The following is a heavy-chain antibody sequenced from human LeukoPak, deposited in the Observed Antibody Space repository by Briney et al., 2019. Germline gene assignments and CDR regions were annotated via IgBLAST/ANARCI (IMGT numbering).Heavy chain of an antibody. V-gene: IGHV3-48*03. CDR3: ARVGALSSSWLLY. Sequence: GGSLRLSCAASELTFSSYEMHWVRQAPGKGLEWVSYISSSGSTIYYADSVKGRFTISRDNAKNSLYLQMNSLRAEDTAVYFCARVGALSSSWLLYWGQGTLVTVSS. CDR2: ISSSGSTI. CDR1: ELTFSSYE. D-gene: IGHD6-13*01. J-gene: IGHJ4*02.